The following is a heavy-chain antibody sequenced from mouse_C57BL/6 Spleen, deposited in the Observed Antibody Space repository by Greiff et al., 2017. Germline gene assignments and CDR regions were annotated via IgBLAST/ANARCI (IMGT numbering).Heavy chain of an antibody. CDR3: ASHPLSITTVVAHWYFDV. V-gene: IGHV5-6*01. CDR1: GFTFSSYG. Sequence: EVKLVESGGDLVKPGGSLKLSCAASGFTFSSYGMSWVRQTPDKRLEWVATISSGGSYTYYPDSVKGRFTISRDNAKNTLYLQMSSLKSEDTAMYYCASHPLSITTVVAHWYFDVWGTGTTVTVSS. J-gene: IGHJ1*03. CDR2: ISSGGSYT. D-gene: IGHD1-1*01.